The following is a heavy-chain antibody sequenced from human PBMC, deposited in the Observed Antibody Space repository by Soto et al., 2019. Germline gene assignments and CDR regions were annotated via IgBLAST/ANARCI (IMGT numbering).Heavy chain of an antibody. V-gene: IGHV3-11*06. D-gene: IGHD2-15*01. Sequence: PGGSLRLSCTASGFTFSDYYMSWIRQAPGKGLEWVSYISSSSSYTNYAVSVKGRFTISRDNAKNSLYPQMNSLRAEDTAVYYCARDHPGVAASRSWYYFDYWGQGTLVTVSS. CDR1: GFTFSDYY. J-gene: IGHJ4*02. CDR2: ISSSSSYT. CDR3: ARDHPGVAASRSWYYFDY.